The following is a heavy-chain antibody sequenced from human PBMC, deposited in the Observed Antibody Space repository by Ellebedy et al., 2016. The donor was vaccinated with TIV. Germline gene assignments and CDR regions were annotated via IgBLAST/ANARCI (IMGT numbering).Heavy chain of an antibody. V-gene: IGHV4-31*03. CDR3: AREDSYGTNAFDI. Sequence: SETLSLTXTVSGGSISSHSFYWSWIRQHPGKGLEWLGYIYYSGNSHYNPSLKSRLTLSVDTSKSQFSLRLRSATAADTAVYYCAREDSYGTNAFDIWGRGTMVTVSS. D-gene: IGHD5-18*01. J-gene: IGHJ3*02. CDR1: GGSISSHSFY. CDR2: IYYSGNS.